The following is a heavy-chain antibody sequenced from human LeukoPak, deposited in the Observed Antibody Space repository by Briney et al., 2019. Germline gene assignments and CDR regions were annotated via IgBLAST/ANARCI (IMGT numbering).Heavy chain of an antibody. CDR2: IYYSGST. D-gene: IGHD4-23*01. V-gene: IGHV4-59*01. CDR1: GGSISSYY. J-gene: IGHJ3*02. CDR3: ARTLLALTYYGGNSEAFDI. Sequence: PSETLSLTCTVSGGSISSYYWSWIRQPPGKGLEWIGYIYYSGSTNYNPSLKSRVTISVDTSKNQFSLKLSSVTAADTAVYYCARTLLALTYYGGNSEAFDIWGHGTMVTVSS.